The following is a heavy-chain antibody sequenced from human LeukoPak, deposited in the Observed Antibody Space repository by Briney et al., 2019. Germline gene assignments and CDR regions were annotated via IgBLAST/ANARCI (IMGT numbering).Heavy chain of an antibody. Sequence: PSETLSLTCAVYGGSFSGYYWSWIRQPPGKGLEWIEEINHSGSTNYNPSLKSRVTISVDTSKNQFSLKLSSVTAADTAVYYCARPKKYTIALDYWGQGTLVTVSS. J-gene: IGHJ4*02. CDR1: GGSFSGYY. CDR3: ARPKKYTIALDY. V-gene: IGHV4-34*01. CDR2: INHSGST. D-gene: IGHD2-2*02.